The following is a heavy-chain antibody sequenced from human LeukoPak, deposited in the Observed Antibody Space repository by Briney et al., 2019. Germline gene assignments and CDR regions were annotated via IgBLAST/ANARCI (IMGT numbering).Heavy chain of an antibody. D-gene: IGHD6-19*01. V-gene: IGHV3-53*01. CDR2: MYAGGTT. CDR1: GVIVSRNF. Sequence: PGGSLRLSCAASGVIVSRNFMSWVRQAPGKGLQWVAIMYAGGTTDYSESVRGRFHISRDTSNNTLSLQMNSLRAKDTAVYYCARGSGSGWPLDRWGQGTLVTVSS. J-gene: IGHJ5*02. CDR3: ARGSGSGWPLDR.